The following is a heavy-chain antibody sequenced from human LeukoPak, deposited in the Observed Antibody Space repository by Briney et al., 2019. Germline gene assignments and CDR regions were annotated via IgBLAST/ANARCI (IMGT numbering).Heavy chain of an antibody. CDR3: ASSTMLRGVMGGGLDY. D-gene: IGHD3-10*01. Sequence: GASVKVSCKASGYTFTSYGISWVRQAPGQGLEWMGWISAYNGNTNYAQKLQGRVTMTTDTSTSTAYMELRSLRSEDTAVYYCASSTMLRGVMGGGLDYWGQGTLVTVSS. CDR2: ISAYNGNT. CDR1: GYTFTSYG. J-gene: IGHJ4*02. V-gene: IGHV1-18*01.